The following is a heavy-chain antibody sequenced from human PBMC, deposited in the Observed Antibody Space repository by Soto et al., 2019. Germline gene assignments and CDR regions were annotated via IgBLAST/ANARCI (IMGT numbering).Heavy chain of an antibody. CDR2: ISPLKGRT. CDR1: GYTFTSYG. V-gene: IGHV1-18*04. Sequence: QVQLVQSGPDLKRPGASMKVSCKASGYTFTSYGISWVRQAPGQGLEWMAWISPLKGRTQYSQKAQGRVTLSTDTSSNTAYMYMTTLRFDDTAVYYCAMDYGDRPEYFKHWGQGTLVTVS. D-gene: IGHD4-17*01. CDR3: AMDYGDRPEYFKH. J-gene: IGHJ1*01.